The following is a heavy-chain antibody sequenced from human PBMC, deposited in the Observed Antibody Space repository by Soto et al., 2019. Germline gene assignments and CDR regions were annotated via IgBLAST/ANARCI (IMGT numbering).Heavy chain of an antibody. Sequence: QVQLVQSGAEVKKPGASVKVSCKVSGYTLTELSMHWVRQAPGKGLEWMGGFDPEDGATIYAQKFQGRVTMTEDTSTDTAYMELSSLRSEDTAVYYCATGTPRKYNIVVVPAATLYYYYMDVWGKGTTVTVSS. CDR3: ATGTPRKYNIVVVPAATLYYYYMDV. CDR2: FDPEDGAT. J-gene: IGHJ6*03. D-gene: IGHD2-2*01. V-gene: IGHV1-24*01. CDR1: GYTLTELS.